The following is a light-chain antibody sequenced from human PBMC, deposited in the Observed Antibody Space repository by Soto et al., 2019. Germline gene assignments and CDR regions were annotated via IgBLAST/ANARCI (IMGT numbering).Light chain of an antibody. CDR2: AAS. J-gene: IGKJ3*01. V-gene: IGKV1-27*01. CDR3: QKYSSVPV. CDR1: QGIRNY. Sequence: DIQMTQSPTSLSASVGDRVTITCRASQGIRNYVAWYQQIPGKAPKLLIYAASTLQSGVPSRFSGSGSGTDFTLTINGLQPEYVATYSSQKYSSVPVFGPGTKVEIK.